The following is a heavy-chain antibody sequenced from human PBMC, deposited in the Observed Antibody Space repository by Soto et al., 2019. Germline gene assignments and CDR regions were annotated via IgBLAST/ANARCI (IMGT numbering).Heavy chain of an antibody. Sequence: GGSLRLSCAASGFTFSSNGMHWVRQAPGKGLEWVAVIWYDGSNKYYADSVKGRFTISRDNSKNTLYLQMSSLRAEDTAVYYCARDREYYYDSSGYFDYWGQGTLVTVSS. CDR1: GFTFSSNG. V-gene: IGHV3-33*01. D-gene: IGHD3-22*01. CDR3: ARDREYYYDSSGYFDY. CDR2: IWYDGSNK. J-gene: IGHJ4*02.